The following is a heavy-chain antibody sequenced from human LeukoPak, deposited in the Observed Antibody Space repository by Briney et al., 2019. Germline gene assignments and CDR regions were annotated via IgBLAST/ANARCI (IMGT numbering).Heavy chain of an antibody. J-gene: IGHJ4*02. V-gene: IGHV1-18*01. Sequence: AAVKVSCMASLYTFTSYVISWVRQAPGQGLEWVGWIIAYNGNTNYAQKLKGRVAMTTDTSTSTAYMELRSLTSDDTAIYYCARALHYASGTRTSYICDYWGQGTLVTVSS. CDR1: LYTFTSYV. CDR3: ARALHYASGTRTSYICDY. CDR2: IIAYNGNT. D-gene: IGHD3-10*01.